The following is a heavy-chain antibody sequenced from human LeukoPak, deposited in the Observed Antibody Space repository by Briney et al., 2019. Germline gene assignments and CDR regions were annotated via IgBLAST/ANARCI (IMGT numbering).Heavy chain of an antibody. D-gene: IGHD1-26*01. CDR3: ARRGEGVGAAYYYYYGMDV. CDR2: ISYDGSNK. CDR1: GFTFSGYG. Sequence: PGGSLRLSCAASGFTFSGYGMHWVRQAPGKGLEWVAVISYDGSNKYYADSVKGRFTISRDNSKNTLYLQMNSLRAEDTAVYYCARRGEGVGAAYYYYYGMDVWGQGTTVTVSS. V-gene: IGHV3-30*03. J-gene: IGHJ6*02.